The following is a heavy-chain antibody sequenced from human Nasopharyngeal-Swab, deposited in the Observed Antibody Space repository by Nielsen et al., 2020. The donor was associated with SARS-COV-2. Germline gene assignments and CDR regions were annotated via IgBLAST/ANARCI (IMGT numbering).Heavy chain of an antibody. CDR3: ARASRAWY. CDR1: LFTLCNYE. CDR2: ISESDGTS. J-gene: IGHJ4*02. V-gene: IGHV3-48*03. Sequence: LSLTSAASLFTLCNYEMNWVRQAPGKGLEWVSYISESDGTSYYADSVRGRFTISRDNAKNSLYLQMNSLRAEDTAVYYCARASRAWYWGQGALVTVSS.